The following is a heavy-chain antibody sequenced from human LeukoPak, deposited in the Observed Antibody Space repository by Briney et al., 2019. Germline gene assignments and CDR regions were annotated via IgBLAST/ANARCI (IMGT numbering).Heavy chain of an antibody. J-gene: IGHJ4*02. D-gene: IGHD6-19*01. CDR3: VKDSVVVAGLVNYFDY. CDR1: GFTFSNYA. CDR2: ISGSGGDT. Sequence: GGSLRLSCVASGFTFSNYAMSWVRQAPGKVLEWVSAISGSGGDTFYTDSVKGRFTVSRDNSKNTLYLQMKGLRAEDTAVYYCVKDSVVVAGLVNYFDYWGQGTLVTVSS. V-gene: IGHV3-23*01.